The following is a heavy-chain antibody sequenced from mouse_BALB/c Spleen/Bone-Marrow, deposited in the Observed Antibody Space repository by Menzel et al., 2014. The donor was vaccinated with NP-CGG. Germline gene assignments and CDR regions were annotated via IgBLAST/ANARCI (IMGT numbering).Heavy chain of an antibody. Sequence: EVHLVESGGGLVQPGGSLKLSCATSGFTFSDYYMYWVRQTPEKRLERVAYISNGGGSTYYPDTVKGQFTISIDNAKNTLYLQMSRLRSEDTAMYYCARHDGYRTWFAYWGQGTLVTVSA. CDR2: ISNGGGST. J-gene: IGHJ3*01. CDR3: ARHDGYRTWFAY. CDR1: GFTFSDYY. D-gene: IGHD2-3*01. V-gene: IGHV5-12*02.